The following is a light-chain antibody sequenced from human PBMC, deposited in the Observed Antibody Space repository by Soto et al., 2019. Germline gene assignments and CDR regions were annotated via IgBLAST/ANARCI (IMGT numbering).Light chain of an antibody. CDR3: QQYHNWPIT. CDR1: QSVTSSY. J-gene: IGKJ5*01. CDR2: GAS. V-gene: IGKV3-15*01. Sequence: EIVLTQSPGTLSLSPGARATLSCRASQSVTSSYLAWYQQKPGQAPKLLMYGASTRATGIPARFSGSGSETEFTLTISSLQSEDFAVYYCQQYHNWPITFGQGTRLEIK.